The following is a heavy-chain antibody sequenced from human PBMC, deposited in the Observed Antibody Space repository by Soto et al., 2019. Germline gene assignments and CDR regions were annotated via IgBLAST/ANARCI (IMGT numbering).Heavy chain of an antibody. D-gene: IGHD3-3*01. V-gene: IGHV3-23*01. Sequence: EVQLLESGGGLVQPGGSLRLSCAASGFTFSSYAMSWVRQAPGKGLEWVSTISGSGGSTYYADSVKGRFTISRDNSRTTLYRQMNGVRAEDTAVYYGAKDSEGGSGYGGWFDPWGQGTLVTVSS. CDR1: GFTFSSYA. J-gene: IGHJ5*02. CDR2: ISGSGGST. CDR3: AKDSEGGSGYGGWFDP.